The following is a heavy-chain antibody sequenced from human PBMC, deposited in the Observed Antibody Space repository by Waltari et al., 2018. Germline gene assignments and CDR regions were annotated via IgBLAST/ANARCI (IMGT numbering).Heavy chain of an antibody. Sequence: QVHLQESGPGLVQPSGTLSLTCDVSGVSLIGANYWSWVRQPPGKGLEWIGEIFHSGNTNYNSSLKSRVTISMDTSKNQFSLTLISVTAADTAVYYCVRNQWKVSLFDFWGQGAKVSVSS. V-gene: IGHV4-4*02. J-gene: IGHJ4*02. CDR1: GVSLIGANY. CDR2: IFHSGNT. CDR3: VRNQWKVSLFDF. D-gene: IGHD1-1*01.